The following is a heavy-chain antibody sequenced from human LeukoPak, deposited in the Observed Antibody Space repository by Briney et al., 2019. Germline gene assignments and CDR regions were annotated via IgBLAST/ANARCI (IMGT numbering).Heavy chain of an antibody. CDR2: ISYDGSNQ. CDR1: GFTFSIYA. CDR3: AKDLGYCSGTSCSAIDY. D-gene: IGHD2-15*01. J-gene: IGHJ4*02. Sequence: GGTLRLSCAASGFTFSIYAMTWVRQAPGKGLDWVAVISYDGSNQYFADSVKGRFTISRDNSKNTLYLQMNSLIPEDTAVYYCAKDLGYCSGTSCSAIDYWGQGTLVTVSS. V-gene: IGHV3-30*18.